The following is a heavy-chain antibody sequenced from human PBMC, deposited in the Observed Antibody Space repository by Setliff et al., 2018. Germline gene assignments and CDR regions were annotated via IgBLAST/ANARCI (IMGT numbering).Heavy chain of an antibody. D-gene: IGHD3-10*01. CDR3: AREALQRAGLYFFDI. CDR1: GGTFNTYG. V-gene: IGHV1-69*13. J-gene: IGHJ4*02. CDR2: IIPIIGEP. Sequence: GASVKVSCKASGGTFNTYGLSWVRQAPGQGLEWMGGIIPIIGEPNYAQKFQGRVTITADESTSTAYMELRSPKSEDTAVYYCAREALQRAGLYFFDIWGQGMLVTVSS.